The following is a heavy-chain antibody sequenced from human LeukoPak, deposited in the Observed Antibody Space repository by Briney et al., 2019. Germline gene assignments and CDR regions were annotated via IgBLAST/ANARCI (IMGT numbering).Heavy chain of an antibody. CDR2: IKQDGSEK. D-gene: IGHD2-2*01. J-gene: IGHJ4*02. Sequence: TGGSLRLSCVVSGSGLRFSDYNMNWVRQAPGKGLEWVANIKQDGSEKYYVDSVKGRFAISRDNAKNSLYLQMNSLRAEDTAVYYCAKDRAGVPAAPFDYWGQGTLVTVSS. CDR1: GSGLRFSDYN. CDR3: AKDRAGVPAAPFDY. V-gene: IGHV3-7*03.